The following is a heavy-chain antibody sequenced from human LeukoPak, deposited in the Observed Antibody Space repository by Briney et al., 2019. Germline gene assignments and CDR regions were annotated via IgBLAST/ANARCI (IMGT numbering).Heavy chain of an antibody. Sequence: GESLKISCKGSGYSFTSYWIGWVRQMPGKGLEWMGIIYPGDSDTRYSPSFQGQVTTSADKSISTAYLQWSSLKASDTAMYYCARQITDTAMATGNDYWGQGTLVTVSS. CDR3: ARQITDTAMATGNDY. V-gene: IGHV5-51*01. CDR1: GYSFTSYW. D-gene: IGHD5-18*01. CDR2: IYPGDSDT. J-gene: IGHJ4*02.